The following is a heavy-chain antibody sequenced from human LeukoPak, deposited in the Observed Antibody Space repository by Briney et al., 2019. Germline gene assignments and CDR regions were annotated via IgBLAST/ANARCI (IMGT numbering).Heavy chain of an antibody. J-gene: IGHJ4*02. Sequence: SETLSLTCSVSGGSINSRFWAWIRQPPGKGLEWIGYIYEGIPTCNPSLKSRVTISADTSNSQYSLKLNSVTAADTAVYYCASEDTADYKGRFDHWGQGTLVTVSS. CDR1: GGSINSRF. CDR2: IYEGIP. V-gene: IGHV4-4*08. CDR3: ASEDTADYKGRFDH. D-gene: IGHD4-11*01.